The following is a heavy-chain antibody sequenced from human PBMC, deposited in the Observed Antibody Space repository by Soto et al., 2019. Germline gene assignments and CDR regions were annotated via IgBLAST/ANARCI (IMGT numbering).Heavy chain of an antibody. CDR1: VFTFSSCA. V-gene: IGHV3-23*01. CDR2: ISGIGCST. CDR3: AKDGGLAHYYYYYGMDV. J-gene: IGHJ6*02. D-gene: IGHD2-15*01. Sequence: GRRRLSCAASVFTFSSCAMSWVRQAPGKGLDWVSAISGIGCSTYYADSVKGRFTISRDNSKNTLYLQMNSLRAEDTAVYYCAKDGGLAHYYYYYGMDVWGQGTTVTVSS.